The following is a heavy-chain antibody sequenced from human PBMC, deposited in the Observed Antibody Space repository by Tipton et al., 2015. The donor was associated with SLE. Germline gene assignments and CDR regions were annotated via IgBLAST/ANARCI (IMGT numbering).Heavy chain of an antibody. V-gene: IGHV3-33*01. CDR3: VRDVGTVYWQIDY. CDR2: IWYDGSKK. D-gene: IGHD2-15*01. J-gene: IGHJ4*02. Sequence: SLRLSCAASGFTFSSYGMHWVRQAPGKGLGWVAVIWYDGSKKIYAPSVKGRFTISRYDSKNTLYLQMNSLRAEDTAVYYCVRDVGTVYWQIDYWGQGALVTVSS. CDR1: GFTFSSYG.